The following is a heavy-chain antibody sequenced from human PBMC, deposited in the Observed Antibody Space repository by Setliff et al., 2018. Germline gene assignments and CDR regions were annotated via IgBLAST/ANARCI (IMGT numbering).Heavy chain of an antibody. V-gene: IGHV1-18*01. CDR2: ISTYNVNT. CDR3: ARRNFYYDSSGFALYYYYMDV. CDR1: SYPFTNYG. J-gene: IGHJ6*03. Sequence: ASVKVSCKASSYPFTNYGITWVRQAPGQGLEWLGWISTYNVNTTYAQKLQDRVTMTTDTSTSTAYMELRSLRSDDTAVYYCARRNFYYDSSGFALYYYYMDVWGKGTTVTVSS. D-gene: IGHD3-22*01.